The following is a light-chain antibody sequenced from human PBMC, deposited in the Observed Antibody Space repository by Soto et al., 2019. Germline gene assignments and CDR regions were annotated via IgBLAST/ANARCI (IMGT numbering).Light chain of an antibody. CDR1: QNVGSY. CDR2: EIF. V-gene: IGKV3-11*01. CDR3: QHRHRWPPILT. J-gene: IGKJ3*01. Sequence: EIVLTQSPATLSFSPGDTATLSCRASQNVGSYLAWYQQKPGQAPRLLIYEIFKRATGIPARFSGSGSGTDFNLTISSIEPEAYAVSYCQHRHRWPPILTFGPGTTVDIK.